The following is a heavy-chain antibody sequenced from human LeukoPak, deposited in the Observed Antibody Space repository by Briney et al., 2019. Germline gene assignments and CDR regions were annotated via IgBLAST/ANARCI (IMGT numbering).Heavy chain of an antibody. CDR2: IIPIFGTA. V-gene: IGHV1-69*06. CDR3: ARGSHAFDI. J-gene: IGHJ3*02. Sequence: RASVKVSCKASGGTFSNYAISWVRQAPGQGLEWMGGIIPIFGTANYAQKFRGRVTITADKSTRTAYMELSSLRSEDTAVYYCARGSHAFDIWGQGTMVTVSS. CDR1: GGTFSNYA.